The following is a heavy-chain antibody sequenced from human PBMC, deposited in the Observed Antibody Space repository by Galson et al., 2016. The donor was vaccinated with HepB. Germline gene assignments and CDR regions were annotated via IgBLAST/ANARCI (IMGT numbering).Heavy chain of an antibody. V-gene: IGHV3-66*01. Sequence: SLRLSCAASGFTDSNNYMIWFRQAPGKVLEWVSLIYSTGTTSYADSVKGRFTISRDNFKNTLYLQLNSLRAEDTAVYYCAREDPNIAVAALDYWGQGTLVTVSS. CDR2: IYSTGTT. CDR1: GFTDSNNY. D-gene: IGHD6-19*01. J-gene: IGHJ4*02. CDR3: AREDPNIAVAALDY.